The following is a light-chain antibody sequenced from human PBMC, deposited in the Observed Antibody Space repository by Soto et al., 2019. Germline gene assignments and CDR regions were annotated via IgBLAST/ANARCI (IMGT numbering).Light chain of an antibody. V-gene: IGLV2-8*01. CDR3: SSYVGSGGML. CDR1: SSDVGGYDR. Sequence: QSALTQPPSASGSPGQSVTISCTGTSSDVGGYDRVSWFHQHPGKAPKLIIYGVTDRSSGVPYRFSGAKTGNKASLPVSGRQAEDEADDFCSSYVGSGGMLFGRGTKLTVL. CDR2: GVT. J-gene: IGLJ2*01.